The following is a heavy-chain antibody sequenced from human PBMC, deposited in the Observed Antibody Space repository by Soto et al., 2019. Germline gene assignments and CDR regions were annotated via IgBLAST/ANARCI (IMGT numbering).Heavy chain of an antibody. V-gene: IGHV1-69*02. D-gene: IGHD1-20*01. J-gene: IGHJ4*02. CDR2: IIPILGIA. Sequence: QVQLVQSGAEVKKPGSSVKVSCKASGGTFSSYTISWVRQAPGQGLEWMGRIIPILGIANYAQKFQGRVTITADKSTSTAYMELSSLRSEDTAVYYCARLFHMEGITGIYFDYWGQGTLVTVSS. CDR1: GGTFSSYT. CDR3: ARLFHMEGITGIYFDY.